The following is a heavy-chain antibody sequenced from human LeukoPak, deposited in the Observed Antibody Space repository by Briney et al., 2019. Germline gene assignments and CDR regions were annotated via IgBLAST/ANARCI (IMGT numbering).Heavy chain of an antibody. V-gene: IGHV3-48*01. D-gene: IGHD3-3*01. CDR3: ARTYDFGRGPPGDAFDN. CDR2: IDARSGIT. J-gene: IGHJ3*02. Sequence: GGSLRLSCAASGFTFTIFGLNCVRQAPGKGPEWVSYIDARSGITYYADSVQGRFTISRDNAKESVFLQMNSLRADDTAVYYCARTYDFGRGPPGDAFDNWGPGTLVIVSS. CDR1: GFTFTIFG.